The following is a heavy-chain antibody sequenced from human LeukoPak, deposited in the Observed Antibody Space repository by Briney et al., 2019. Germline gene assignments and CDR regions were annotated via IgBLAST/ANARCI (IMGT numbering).Heavy chain of an antibody. Sequence: ASVKVSCKASGYTFTGYYMYWVRQAPGQGLEWMGWINPNSGGTKYPQKFQGRVTMTRDTSTSTVYMELSSLRSEDTAVYYCARGFSRYYDSSGYHWFDYWGQGTLVTVSS. CDR1: GYTFTGYY. CDR3: ARGFSRYYDSSGYHWFDY. J-gene: IGHJ4*02. D-gene: IGHD3-22*01. CDR2: INPNSGGT. V-gene: IGHV1-2*02.